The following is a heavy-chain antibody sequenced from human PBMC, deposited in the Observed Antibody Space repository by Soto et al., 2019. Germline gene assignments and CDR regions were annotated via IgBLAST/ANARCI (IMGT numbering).Heavy chain of an antibody. CDR2: IIPIFGTT. V-gene: IGHV1-69*14. CDR3: ARDLGSGYDPGDY. CDR1: GDIFSGYS. J-gene: IGHJ4*02. D-gene: IGHD5-12*01. Sequence: VQLVQSGAEEKKPGSSVKVSCKTSGDIFSGYSISWVRQAPGQGLEWMGGIIPIFGTTNYAQRFHGRVTTTADKSTSTVYMELYSLKSEDTAVYYCARDLGSGYDPGDYWGQGTLVTVSS.